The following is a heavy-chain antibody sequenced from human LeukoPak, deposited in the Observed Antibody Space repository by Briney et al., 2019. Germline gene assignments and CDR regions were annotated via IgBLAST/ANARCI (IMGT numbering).Heavy chain of an antibody. Sequence: ASVKVSCKASGYTFTSYYMYWMRQAPGQGLEWMGLINPGGGSTNYAQKFQGRVTVTRDMSTSTVYMELSSLRSDDTAVYYCARGVHVRKYDSNHNCFDPWGQGTLVTVSS. CDR2: INPGGGST. D-gene: IGHD3-22*01. CDR3: ARGVHVRKYDSNHNCFDP. CDR1: GYTFTSYY. V-gene: IGHV1-46*01. J-gene: IGHJ5*02.